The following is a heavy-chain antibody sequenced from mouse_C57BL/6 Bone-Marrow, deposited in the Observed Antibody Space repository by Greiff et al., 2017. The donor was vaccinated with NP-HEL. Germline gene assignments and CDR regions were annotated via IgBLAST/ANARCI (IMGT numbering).Heavy chain of an antibody. CDR2: IDPETGGT. D-gene: IGHD1-1*01. Sequence: VQLQQSGAELVRPGASVTLSCKASGYTFTDYEMHWVKQTPVHGLEWIGAIDPETGGTAYNQKFKGKAILTADKSSSTAYMELRSLTSEDSAVYYCTGYYGSWYWGQGTLVTVSA. CDR3: TGYYGSWY. V-gene: IGHV1-15*01. CDR1: GYTFTDYE. J-gene: IGHJ3*01.